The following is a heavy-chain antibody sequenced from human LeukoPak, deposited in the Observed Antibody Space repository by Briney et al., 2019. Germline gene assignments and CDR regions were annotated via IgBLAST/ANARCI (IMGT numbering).Heavy chain of an antibody. CDR2: ISGSGAGT. J-gene: IGHJ4*02. V-gene: IGHV3-23*01. CDR3: ASGITAEESVAIDY. Sequence: PGGSLRLSCVASGFTFSSYAMHWGRQAPGKGLEWVSYISGSGAGTYYADSVKGRFTISRDNAENTLYLQMNGLRAEDTAVYYCASGITAEESVAIDYWGQGTLVTVSS. D-gene: IGHD6-13*01. CDR1: GFTFSSYA.